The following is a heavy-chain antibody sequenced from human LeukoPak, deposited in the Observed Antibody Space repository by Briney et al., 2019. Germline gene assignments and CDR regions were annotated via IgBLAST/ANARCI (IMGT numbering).Heavy chain of an antibody. Sequence: ASVKVSCKASGYTFTGYYMHWVRQAPGQGLEWMGWINPNSGGTNYAQKFRGRVTMTRDTSISTAYMELSRLRSDDTAVYYCARVYYDYVWGSYRPYYYYMDVWGKGTTVTVSS. CDR3: ARVYYDYVWGSYRPYYYYMDV. D-gene: IGHD3-16*02. J-gene: IGHJ6*03. CDR1: GYTFTGYY. CDR2: INPNSGGT. V-gene: IGHV1-2*02.